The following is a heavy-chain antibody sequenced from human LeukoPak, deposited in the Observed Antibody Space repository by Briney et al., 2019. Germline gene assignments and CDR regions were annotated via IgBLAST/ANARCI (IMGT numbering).Heavy chain of an antibody. Sequence: GKSLRLSCVASGFTFSGYTIHWVRLVPGKGLEWVTVISYDGSHKFYADSVRGRFSISRDKSTNTVYLQMNSLRPEDTALYFCARDRGIAIAASATFDYWGQGTLVTVSS. CDR1: GFTFSGYT. D-gene: IGHD6-13*01. V-gene: IGHV3-30-3*01. J-gene: IGHJ4*02. CDR3: ARDRGIAIAASATFDY. CDR2: ISYDGSHK.